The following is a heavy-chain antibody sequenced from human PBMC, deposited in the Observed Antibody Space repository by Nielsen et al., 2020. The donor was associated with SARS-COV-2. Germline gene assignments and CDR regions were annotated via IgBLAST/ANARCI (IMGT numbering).Heavy chain of an antibody. J-gene: IGHJ4*02. V-gene: IGHV3-7*03. CDR2: IRPDGTGA. Sequence: GSLKISCAASEFTFSASWMAWVRQAPGKGLEWLSNIRPDGTGANYVDSVKGRFTISRDNAKNLLYLQMGSLRADDTAVYFCKSEGNWGQGTLVTVSS. CDR3: KSEGN. CDR1: EFTFSASW.